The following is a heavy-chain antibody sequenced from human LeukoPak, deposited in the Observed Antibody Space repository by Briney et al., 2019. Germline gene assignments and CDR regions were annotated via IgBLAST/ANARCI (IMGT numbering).Heavy chain of an antibody. Sequence: GESLKISCKGSGYSFTSYWIGWVRQIPGKGLEWMGIIYLGDSDTRYSPSFQGQVTISADKSISTAYLQWSSLKASDTAMYYCARVLAVPAAIGDYFDYWGQGTLVTVSS. V-gene: IGHV5-51*01. D-gene: IGHD2-2*02. CDR3: ARVLAVPAAIGDYFDY. CDR2: IYLGDSDT. J-gene: IGHJ4*02. CDR1: GYSFTSYW.